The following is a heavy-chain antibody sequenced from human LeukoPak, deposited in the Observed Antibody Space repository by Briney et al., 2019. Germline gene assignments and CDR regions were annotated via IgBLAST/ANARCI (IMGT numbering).Heavy chain of an antibody. D-gene: IGHD3-10*01. J-gene: IGHJ5*02. V-gene: IGHV1-8*01. CDR2: INPNNVDS. CDR1: GCSFSSYT. CDR3: VRVDNHGSRNYGNWFDP. Sequence: GASAKVSCKASGCSFSSYTFGWVRQAPGQRLEWVGWINPNNVDSGTTQKFQGRVTMTRDTSISTAYMDLSSRTSEDAAVYYCVRVDNHGSRNYGNWFDPWGQGTLVTVSS.